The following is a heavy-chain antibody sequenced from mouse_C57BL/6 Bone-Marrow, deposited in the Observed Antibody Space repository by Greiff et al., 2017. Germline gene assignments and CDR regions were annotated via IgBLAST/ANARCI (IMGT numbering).Heavy chain of an antibody. CDR1: GYTFTSYW. J-gene: IGHJ2*01. CDR2: IDPSDSYT. Sequence: QVQLQQPGAELVRPGTSVKLSCKASGYTFTSYWMHWVKQRPGQGLEWIGVIDPSDSYTNYNQKFKGKATLTVDTSSSTAYMQLSSLTSEDSAVYYCAREVWLLRDYFDYWGQGTTLTVSS. V-gene: IGHV1-59*01. CDR3: AREVWLLRDYFDY. D-gene: IGHD2-3*01.